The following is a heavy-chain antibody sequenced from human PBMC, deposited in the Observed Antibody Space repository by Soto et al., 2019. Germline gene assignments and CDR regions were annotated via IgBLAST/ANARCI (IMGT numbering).Heavy chain of an antibody. CDR1: GGSISSSDYY. D-gene: IGHD3-10*01. V-gene: IGHV4-30-4*01. J-gene: IGHJ4*02. CDR2: IYYSGIT. Sequence: SSETLSLTCTVSGGSISSSDYYWSWIRQPPGKGLEWIGYIYYSGITYYNPSLKSRVTISVDTSKNQFSLKLSSVTAADTAVYYCAREVEVIMAPHFDNWGQGTLVTVSS. CDR3: AREVEVIMAPHFDN.